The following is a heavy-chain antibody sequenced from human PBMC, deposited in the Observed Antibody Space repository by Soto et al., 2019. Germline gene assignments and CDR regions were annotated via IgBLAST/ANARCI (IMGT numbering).Heavy chain of an antibody. J-gene: IGHJ4*02. Sequence: GGSLRLSCAASGFTFSSYGMHWVRQAPGKGLEWVAVISYDGSNKYYADSVKGRFTISRDNSKNTLYLQMNSLRAEDTAVYYCARRITAAGAYDYWGQGTLVTSPQ. CDR1: GFTFSSYG. V-gene: IGHV3-30*03. D-gene: IGHD6-13*01. CDR3: ARRITAAGAYDY. CDR2: ISYDGSNK.